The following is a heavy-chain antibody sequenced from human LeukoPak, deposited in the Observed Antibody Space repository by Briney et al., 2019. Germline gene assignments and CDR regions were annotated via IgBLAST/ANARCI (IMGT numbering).Heavy chain of an antibody. CDR3: VREWDHTRMTFDI. CDR1: GYTFINYA. D-gene: IGHD1-26*01. V-gene: IGHV1-18*01. J-gene: IGHJ3*02. Sequence: ASVKVSCKASGYTFINYAISWVRQAPGQGLERMGWIGTYNGNTKYAQEFQGRVTMTTDTSTSTGYLELRNLRSDDTAVYFCVREWDHTRMTFDIWGQGTMVTVSP. CDR2: IGTYNGNT.